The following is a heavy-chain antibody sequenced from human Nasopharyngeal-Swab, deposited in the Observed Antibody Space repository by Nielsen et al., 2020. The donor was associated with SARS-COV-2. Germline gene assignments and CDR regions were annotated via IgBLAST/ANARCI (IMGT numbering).Heavy chain of an antibody. CDR2: IIPIFGTA. D-gene: IGHD6-13*01. CDR1: GGTFISYS. J-gene: IGHJ1*01. Sequence: SVKVSCKASGGTFISYSISCLRQAPGQGLEWMGGIIPIFGTANYAQKFQGRVTITADEFTSTAYMELSSLRSEDTAVYYCASRGQLTGAEYFQHWGQGTLVTVSS. V-gene: IGHV1-69*13. CDR3: ASRGQLTGAEYFQH.